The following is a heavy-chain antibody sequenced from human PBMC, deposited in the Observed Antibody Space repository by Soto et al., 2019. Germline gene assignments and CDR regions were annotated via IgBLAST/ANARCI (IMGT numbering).Heavy chain of an antibody. D-gene: IGHD3-10*01. CDR3: AKEGNGMDV. Sequence: QVQLVESGGGVVQPGRSLRLSCAASGFTFSSYGMHWVRQAPGKGLEWVAVISYDGSNKYYADSVKGRFTISRDNSKNTLYLQMKSVRAEDTAVYYCAKEGNGMDVWGQGTTVTVFS. V-gene: IGHV3-30*18. CDR2: ISYDGSNK. CDR1: GFTFSSYG. J-gene: IGHJ6*02.